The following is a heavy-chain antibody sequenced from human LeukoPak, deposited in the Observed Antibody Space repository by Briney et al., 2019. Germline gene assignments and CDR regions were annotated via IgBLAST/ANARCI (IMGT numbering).Heavy chain of an antibody. V-gene: IGHV3-7*01. Sequence: GGSLRLSCAASGFTFSSYWLSWVRQAPGKGLEWVANIKQDGSEKYYVDSVKGRFTISRDNAKNSLYLQMNSLRAEDTAVYYCARDMWYSSSCTRWGVDYWGQGTLVTVSS. CDR2: IKQDGSEK. J-gene: IGHJ4*02. CDR3: ARDMWYSSSCTRWGVDY. CDR1: GFTFSSYW. D-gene: IGHD6-13*01.